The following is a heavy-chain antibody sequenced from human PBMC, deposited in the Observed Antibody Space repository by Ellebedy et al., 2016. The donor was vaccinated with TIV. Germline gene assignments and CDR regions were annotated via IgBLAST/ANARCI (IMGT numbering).Heavy chain of an antibody. J-gene: IGHJ4*02. CDR2: IYYSGST. CDR3: ARARYSGYDSDY. Sequence: MPSETLSLTCTVSGGSISSYYWSWIRQPPGKGLEWIGYIYYSGSTNYNPSLKSRVTISVDTSKNQFSLKLSSVTAADTAVYYCARARYSGYDSDYWGQGTLVTVSS. D-gene: IGHD5-12*01. V-gene: IGHV4-59*01. CDR1: GGSISSYY.